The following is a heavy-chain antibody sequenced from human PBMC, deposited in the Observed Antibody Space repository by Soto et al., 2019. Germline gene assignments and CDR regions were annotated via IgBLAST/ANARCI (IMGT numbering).Heavy chain of an antibody. J-gene: IGHJ4*02. CDR3: ARNVPVTALGY. Sequence: GGSLRLSCAPPRVTVAHTYMNWVRQAPGKGLEWVSVTYSGGDTRYADSVKGRFTMSRDSTKNTVYLQMDSLRAEDTAVYFCARNVPVTALGYWGQGS. CDR2: TYSGGDT. CDR1: RVTVAHTY. D-gene: IGHD4-17*01. V-gene: IGHV3-66*01.